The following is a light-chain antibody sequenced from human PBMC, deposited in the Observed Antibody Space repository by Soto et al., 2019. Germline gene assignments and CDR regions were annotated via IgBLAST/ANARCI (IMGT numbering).Light chain of an antibody. Sequence: QSARTQPPSASGSPGQSVTISCTGTSSDVGGYNYVSWYQQHPGKAPKLLIYEVIKRPSGVPDRFSASRSGNTASLTVSGLQAEDEADYYCSSYAGSNTPYVFGTGTKVTVL. CDR2: EVI. V-gene: IGLV2-8*01. CDR3: SSYAGSNTPYV. J-gene: IGLJ1*01. CDR1: SSDVGGYNY.